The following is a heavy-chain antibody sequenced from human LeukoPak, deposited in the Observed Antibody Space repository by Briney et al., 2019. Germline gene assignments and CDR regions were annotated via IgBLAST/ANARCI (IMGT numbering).Heavy chain of an antibody. CDR3: ARALDFGGNDFDY. D-gene: IGHD4-23*01. Sequence: GSVKVSCKASGYTFTSYYMHWVRQAPGQGLEWMGIIKASGGSTTYAQKFQGRVTMTRDTSTSTVYMELSSLRSEDTAVYYCARALDFGGNDFDYWGQGTLVTVSS. CDR2: IKASGGST. J-gene: IGHJ4*02. CDR1: GYTFTSYY. V-gene: IGHV1-46*01.